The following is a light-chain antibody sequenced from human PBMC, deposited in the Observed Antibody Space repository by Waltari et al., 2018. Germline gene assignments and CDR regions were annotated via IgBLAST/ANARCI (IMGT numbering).Light chain of an antibody. V-gene: IGKV3-11*01. CDR3: QQRSNWPT. CDR2: DAS. Sequence: EIVLTQSPATLSLSPGERATLSCSASQSVSSYLAWYQQKPGQAPRLLIYDASNRATGIPARFSGSASGTDFTLTISSLEPEDFAVYYCQQRSNWPTFGGGTKVEIK. J-gene: IGKJ4*01. CDR1: QSVSSY.